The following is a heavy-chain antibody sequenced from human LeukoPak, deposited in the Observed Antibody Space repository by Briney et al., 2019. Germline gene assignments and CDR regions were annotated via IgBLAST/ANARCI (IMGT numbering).Heavy chain of an antibody. V-gene: IGHV3-33*06. D-gene: IGHD3-9*01. CDR3: AKRASDWYYFDY. CDR1: GFTFSRYG. CDR2: IWYDGSKK. J-gene: IGHJ4*02. Sequence: PGRSLRLSCVASGFTFSRYGMHWVRQAPGKGLEWVAVIWYDGSKKYYADSVKGRFTISRDNSKNTLYLQMSSLRAEDTAVYYCAKRASDWYYFDYWGQGNLVTVSS.